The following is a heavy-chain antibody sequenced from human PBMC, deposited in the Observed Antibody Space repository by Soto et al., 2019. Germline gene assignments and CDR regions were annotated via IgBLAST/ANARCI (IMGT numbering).Heavy chain of an antibody. CDR1: VGSISGSY. V-gene: IGHV4-59*01. Sequence: PSETLSLTCSASVGSISGSYWSWILHSPVKGLEWLGYVYYTGSTNYSTSLRSRVSISLDTSKNEFSLRLSYVTAADTAVYLCARSVEVPGANIDYWGKGTQVTVSS. D-gene: IGHD2-8*02. CDR3: ARSVEVPGANIDY. CDR2: VYYTGST. J-gene: IGHJ4*02.